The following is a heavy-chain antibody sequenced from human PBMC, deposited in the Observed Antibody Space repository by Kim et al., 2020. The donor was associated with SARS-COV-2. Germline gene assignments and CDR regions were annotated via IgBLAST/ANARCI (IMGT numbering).Heavy chain of an antibody. J-gene: IGHJ6*02. V-gene: IGHV3-49*04. Sequence: GRSLRLSCSASGFTFGDYAMSWVRQAPGKGLEWVGFIRITAYGGTTQYAASVKGRFTISRDDSKSIAYLQMNSLKTEDTAVYYCTRSRDFWTGYYIYYYGMDVWGQGTTVTVSS. CDR1: GFTFGDYA. CDR3: TRSRDFWTGYYIYYYGMDV. D-gene: IGHD3-3*01. CDR2: IRITAYGGTT.